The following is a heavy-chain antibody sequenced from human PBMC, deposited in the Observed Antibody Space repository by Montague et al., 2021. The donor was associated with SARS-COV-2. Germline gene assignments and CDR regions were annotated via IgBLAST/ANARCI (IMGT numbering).Heavy chain of an antibody. V-gene: IGHV3-30*04. CDR3: ARDLRYFDWDGVDY. CDR1: GFTFSSYA. Sequence: SLRLSCAASGFTFSSYAMHWVRQAPGKGLEWVAVISYDGSNKYYADSVKGRFTISRDNSKNTLYLQINSLRAEDTAVYYCARDLRYFDWDGVDYWGQGTLVTVSS. D-gene: IGHD3-9*01. CDR2: ISYDGSNK. J-gene: IGHJ4*02.